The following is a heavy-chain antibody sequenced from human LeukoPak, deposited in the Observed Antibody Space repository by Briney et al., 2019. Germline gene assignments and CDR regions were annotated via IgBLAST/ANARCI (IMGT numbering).Heavy chain of an antibody. CDR2: ISGSGGTT. D-gene: IGHD2-15*01. J-gene: IGHJ4*02. CDR3: AKVCGSCSSANFDH. CDR1: GFTFGNYA. V-gene: IGHV3-23*01. Sequence: PSGGSLRLSCAASGFTFGNYAMSWVRQAPGKGLECVSTISGSGGTTYYADSVEGRFTISRDNSKNTVHLQMNSLRGEDTAVYYCAKVCGSCSSANFDHWGQGTLVTVSS.